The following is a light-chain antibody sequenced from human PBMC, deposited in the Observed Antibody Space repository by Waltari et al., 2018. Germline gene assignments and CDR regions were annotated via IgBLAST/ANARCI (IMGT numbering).Light chain of an antibody. Sequence: EIVLTQSPAPLSLSPGERATLSCRASQSISSYLAWYQQKPGQAPRLLIHDASNRATGMPARFSGSGSGTDFTLTISSLEAEDFAVYYCQQRSNWPLSFGGGTTVEIK. CDR3: QQRSNWPLS. CDR2: DAS. V-gene: IGKV3-11*01. CDR1: QSISSY. J-gene: IGKJ4*01.